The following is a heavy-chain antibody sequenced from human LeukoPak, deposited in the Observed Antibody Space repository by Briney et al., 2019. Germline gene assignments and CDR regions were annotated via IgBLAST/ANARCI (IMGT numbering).Heavy chain of an antibody. CDR1: GGSISSHY. CDR3: ARGQPIAGTTIVYFDY. J-gene: IGHJ4*02. V-gene: IGHV4-4*07. CDR2: IYTSGST. D-gene: IGHD1-7*01. Sequence: SETLSLTCTVSGGSISSHYWSWIRQPAGKGLEWIGRIYTSGSTNYNPSLKSRVTMSVDTSKNQFSLKLGSVTAADTAVYYCARGQPIAGTTIVYFDYWGQGTLVTVSS.